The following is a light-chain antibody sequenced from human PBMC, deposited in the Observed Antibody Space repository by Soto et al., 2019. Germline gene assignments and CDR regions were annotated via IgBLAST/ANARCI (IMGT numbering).Light chain of an antibody. CDR1: ESFSSY. V-gene: IGKV3-11*01. Sequence: EIVLTQSPATLSLSPGERVTLSCRASESFSSYLDWYQQKPGQAPRLLIYDASKRATGIPATFSGRGSGTEFTLTISSLEPEDFAVSYCQQRSNWPPVITFGQGTRVDIK. CDR3: QQRSNWPPVIT. CDR2: DAS. J-gene: IGKJ5*01.